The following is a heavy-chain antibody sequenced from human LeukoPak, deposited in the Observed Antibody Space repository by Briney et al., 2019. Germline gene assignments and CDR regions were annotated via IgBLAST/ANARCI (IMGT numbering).Heavy chain of an antibody. Sequence: SETLSLTCAVSGYSISSGYYWGWIRQPPGKGLEWIGSIYHSGSTYYNPSLKSRVTMSVDTSKNQFSLKLSSVTAADTAVYYCASTPYSSSWYNYYYYMDVWGKGTTVTVSS. J-gene: IGHJ6*03. CDR3: ASTPYSSSWYNYYYYMDV. CDR1: GYSISSGYY. V-gene: IGHV4-38-2*01. D-gene: IGHD6-13*01. CDR2: IYHSGST.